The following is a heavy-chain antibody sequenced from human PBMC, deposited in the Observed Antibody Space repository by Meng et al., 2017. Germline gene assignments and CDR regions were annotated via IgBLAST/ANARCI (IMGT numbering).Heavy chain of an antibody. CDR1: GGSISSSNW. Sequence: GSLRLSCAVSGGSISSSNWWSWVRQPPGKGLEWIGEIYHSGSTNYNQSLKSRVTISVDKSKNQFSLKLSSVTAADTAVYYCARRYCSGGSCYTSEVYWGQGTLVTVSS. CDR3: ARRYCSGGSCYTSEVY. CDR2: IYHSGST. V-gene: IGHV4-4*02. D-gene: IGHD2-15*01. J-gene: IGHJ4*02.